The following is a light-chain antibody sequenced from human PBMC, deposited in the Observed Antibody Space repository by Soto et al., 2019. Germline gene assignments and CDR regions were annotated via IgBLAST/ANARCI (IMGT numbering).Light chain of an antibody. CDR2: DDS. CDR3: QVWDSSSDHPFV. J-gene: IGLJ1*01. V-gene: IGLV3-21*02. CDR1: NIGSKS. Sequence: SYELTQPPSVSVAPGQTARITCGGNNIGSKSVHWYQLKPGQAPVLVVYDDSDRPSGIPERFSGSNSGNTATLTISRVEAGDEADYYCQVWDSSSDHPFVFGTGTKVTVL.